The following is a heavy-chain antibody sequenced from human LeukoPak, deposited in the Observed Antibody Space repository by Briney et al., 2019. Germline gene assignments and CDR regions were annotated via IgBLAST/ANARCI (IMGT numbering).Heavy chain of an antibody. J-gene: IGHJ4*02. V-gene: IGHV3-20*04. Sequence: GGSLRLSCAASGFNFDDYGMSWVRQAPGKGLEWVSSINWNGDSTGYADSVKGRFTISRDNAKNSLYLQMNSLRAEDTAVYYCARCGDGLPCDFDYWGKGTLVTVSS. CDR3: ARCGDGLPCDFDY. CDR2: INWNGDST. D-gene: IGHD3-10*01. CDR1: GFNFDDYG.